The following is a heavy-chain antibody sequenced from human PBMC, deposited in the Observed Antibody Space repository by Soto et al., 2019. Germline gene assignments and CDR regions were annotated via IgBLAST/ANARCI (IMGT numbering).Heavy chain of an antibody. J-gene: IGHJ6*03. D-gene: IGHD3-10*01. CDR3: ARLLKGRRTGKYFMDV. V-gene: IGHV3-21*02. Sequence: EVQLAESGGGLVKPGGSLRLSCAASGFTFRSYGINWVRQAPGKGLEWVSSISSTGGSIYYADSVKGRFTISRDNAKNSLYLKMESLKAEDLADISVARLLKGRRTGKYFMDVWGKGTAVTVSS. CDR2: ISSTGGSI. CDR1: GFTFRSYG.